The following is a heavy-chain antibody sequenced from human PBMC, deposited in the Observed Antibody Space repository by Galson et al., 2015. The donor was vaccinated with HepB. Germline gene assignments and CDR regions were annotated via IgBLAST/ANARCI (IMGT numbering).Heavy chain of an antibody. CDR3: AKEAITMVRWVAHAFDI. D-gene: IGHD3-10*01. V-gene: IGHV3-7*03. CDR1: GFTLSSYW. J-gene: IGHJ3*02. CDR2: IKQDGSEI. Sequence: SLRLSCAASGFTLSSYWMSWVRQAPGKGLEWVANIKQDGSEIYYVDSVKGRFTISRDNAKNSLYLQMNSLRAEDTAVYYCAKEAITMVRWVAHAFDIWGQGTMVTVSS.